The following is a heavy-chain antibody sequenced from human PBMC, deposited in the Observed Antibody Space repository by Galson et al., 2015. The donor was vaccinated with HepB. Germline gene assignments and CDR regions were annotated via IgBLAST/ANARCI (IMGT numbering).Heavy chain of an antibody. V-gene: IGHV5-51*01. D-gene: IGHD2-2*01. CDR1: GNNFNNYW. Sequence: QSGAEVTKPGESLKISCKDLGNNFNNYWIGWVRQMPGKGLEWMGIMHPGDSEIRYSPSFQGQVTISADKSISTAYLQWSSLEASDTGMYFCARDPSPAPSAPGVFGVWGQGTMVTVSS. J-gene: IGHJ3*01. CDR2: MHPGDSEI. CDR3: ARDPSPAPSAPGVFGV.